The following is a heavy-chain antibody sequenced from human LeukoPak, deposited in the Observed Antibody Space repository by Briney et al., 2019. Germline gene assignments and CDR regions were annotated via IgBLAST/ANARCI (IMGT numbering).Heavy chain of an antibody. CDR1: GGSISSNYYY. D-gene: IGHD3-10*01. V-gene: IGHV4-39*01. CDR3: ARVVLLWFGEAYNWFDP. Sequence: KASETLSLTCTVSGGSISSNYYYWGWIRQPPGKGLEWIGTVYYGGSTFYNPSLKSRVTISVDTSKNQFSLKLSSVTAADTAVYYCARVVLLWFGEAYNWFDPWGQGTLVTVSS. CDR2: VYYGGST. J-gene: IGHJ5*02.